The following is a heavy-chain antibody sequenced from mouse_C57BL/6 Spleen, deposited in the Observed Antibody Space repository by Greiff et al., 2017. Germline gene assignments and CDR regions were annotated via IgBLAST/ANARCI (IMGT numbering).Heavy chain of an antibody. J-gene: IGHJ1*03. CDR3: ARHITTVAMYFDV. CDR1: GYTFTSYW. Sequence: VQLQQPGAELVRPGSSVKLSCKASGYTFTSYWMDWVKQRPGQGLEWIGNIYPSDSETHYNQKFKDKATLTVDKSSSTAYMQLSSLTSEDSAVYYCARHITTVAMYFDVWGTGTTVTVSS. D-gene: IGHD1-1*01. CDR2: IYPSDSET. V-gene: IGHV1-61*01.